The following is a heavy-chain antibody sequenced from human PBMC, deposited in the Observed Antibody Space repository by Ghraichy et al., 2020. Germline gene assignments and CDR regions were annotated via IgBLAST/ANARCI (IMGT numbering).Heavy chain of an antibody. V-gene: IGHV1-18*01. J-gene: IGHJ6*02. D-gene: IGHD2-2*01. Sequence: ASVKVSCKASGYSFTSYGISWVRQAPGQGLEWMGWIGTFSGNTDYSQKLQDRLTMTIDTSTSTAYMELRSLRSDDSAVYFCARDKGFCGTTSCYSPYFYGVDVWGQGTTVTVTS. CDR3: ARDKGFCGTTSCYSPYFYGVDV. CDR2: IGTFSGNT. CDR1: GYSFTSYG.